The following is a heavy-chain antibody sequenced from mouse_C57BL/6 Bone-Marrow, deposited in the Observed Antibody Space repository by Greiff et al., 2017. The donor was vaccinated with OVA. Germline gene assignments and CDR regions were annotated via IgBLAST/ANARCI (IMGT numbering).Heavy chain of an antibody. V-gene: IGHV1-50*01. CDR1: GYTFTSYW. CDR2: IGPSDSYT. CDR3: ASAVFAY. J-gene: IGHJ3*01. Sequence: QVQLQQPGAELVKPGASVKLSCKASGYTFTSYWMQWVKQRPGQGLEWIGEIGPSDSYTNYNQKFKGKATLTVDTSSSTAYMQLNSLTSEDSAVYYCASAVFAYWGQGTLVTVSA.